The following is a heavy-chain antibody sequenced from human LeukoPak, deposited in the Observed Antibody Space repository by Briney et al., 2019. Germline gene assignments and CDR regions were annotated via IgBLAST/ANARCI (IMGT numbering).Heavy chain of an antibody. V-gene: IGHV4-34*01. CDR3: ARDAAVAGRALDV. D-gene: IGHD6-19*01. J-gene: IGHJ6*04. CDR1: GGSFTGYY. CDR2: INHSGST. Sequence: SGTLSPTCAVSGGSFTGYYWSWIRQPPGKGLEWIGEINHSGSTNYNPSLKSRVTISVDTSKNQFSLKLSSVTAADTAVYYCARDAAVAGRALDVWGKGTTVTVSS.